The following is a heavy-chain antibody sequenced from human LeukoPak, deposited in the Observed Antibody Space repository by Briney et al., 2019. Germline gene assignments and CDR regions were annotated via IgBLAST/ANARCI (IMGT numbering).Heavy chain of an antibody. Sequence: ASVKVSCKASGYIFADYYIHWVRQAPGQGLEWMGWIKPNSGGTRSAQKFQGRVTMTRDTSISTAYMELSSLRYDDTAVYYCATNILVRDIINWFDPWGQGTLVTVSS. CDR2: IKPNSGGT. J-gene: IGHJ5*02. D-gene: IGHD3-10*01. V-gene: IGHV1-2*02. CDR1: GYIFADYY. CDR3: ATNILVRDIINWFDP.